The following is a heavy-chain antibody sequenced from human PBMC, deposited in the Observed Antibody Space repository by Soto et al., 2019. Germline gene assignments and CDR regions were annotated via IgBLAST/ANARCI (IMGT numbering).Heavy chain of an antibody. J-gene: IGHJ4*02. CDR3: ASAPFGVGRSFEYYFDY. CDR2: IYYSGST. Sequence: SEILSLTCTVSGGSISSGGYYWSWIRQHPGKGLEWIGYIYYSGSTYYNPSLKSRVTISVDTSKNQFSLKLSSVTAADTAVYYCASAPFGVGRSFEYYFDYWGQGTLVTVSS. CDR1: GGSISSGGYY. V-gene: IGHV4-31*03. D-gene: IGHD3-3*01.